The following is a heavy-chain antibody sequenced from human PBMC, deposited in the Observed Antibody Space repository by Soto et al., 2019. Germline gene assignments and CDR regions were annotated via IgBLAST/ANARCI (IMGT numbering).Heavy chain of an antibody. CDR3: GRDLLYPEDY. J-gene: IGHJ4*02. CDR1: GFTFSSYS. D-gene: IGHD2-8*01. V-gene: IGHV3-21*01. CDR2: ISSSSSYI. Sequence: EVQLVESGGGLVKPGGSLRLSCAASGFTFSSYSMNWVRQAPGKGLEWVSSISSSSSYIYYADSVKGRFTISRDNAKHSLYLQMNSLGAEDTAVFDCGRDLLYPEDYWGQGPLVTVSS.